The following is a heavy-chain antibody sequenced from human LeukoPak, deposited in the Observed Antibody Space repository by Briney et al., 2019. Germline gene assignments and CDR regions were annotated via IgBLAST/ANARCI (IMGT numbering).Heavy chain of an antibody. D-gene: IGHD3-22*01. J-gene: IGHJ4*02. CDR1: GFTFSSYS. Sequence: GSLRLSCAASGFTFSSYSMNWVRQAPGKGLEWVSYISSSSSTIYYADSVKGRFTISRDNAKNSLCLQMNSLRAEDTAVYYCARDFHRRLYDSSGYYLYWGQGTLVTVSS. V-gene: IGHV3-48*01. CDR2: ISSSSSTI. CDR3: ARDFHRRLYDSSGYYLY.